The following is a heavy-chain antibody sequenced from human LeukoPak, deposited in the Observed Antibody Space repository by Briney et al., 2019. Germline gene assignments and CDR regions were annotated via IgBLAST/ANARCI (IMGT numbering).Heavy chain of an antibody. CDR1: GYTFTSYG. CDR2: ISAYNGNT. V-gene: IGHV1-18*01. Sequence: VASVKVSCKASGYTFTSYGISWVRQAPGQGLEWMGWISAYNGNTNYAQKLQGRVTMTTDTSTSTAYMELRSLRSGDTAVYYCARGSQWSSNNWFDPWGQGTLVTVSS. D-gene: IGHD3-10*01. CDR3: ARGSQWSSNNWFDP. J-gene: IGHJ5*02.